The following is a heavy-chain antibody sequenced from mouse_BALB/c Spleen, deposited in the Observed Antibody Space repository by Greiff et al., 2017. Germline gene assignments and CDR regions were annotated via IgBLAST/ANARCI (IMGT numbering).Heavy chain of an antibody. D-gene: IGHD1-1*01. V-gene: IGHV1-7*01. CDR2: INPSTGYT. J-gene: IGHJ2*01. Sequence: VQLVESGAELAKPGASVKMSCKASGYTFTSYWMHWVKQRPGQGLEWIGYINPSTGYTEYNQKFKDKATLTADKSSSTAYMQLSSLTSEDSAVYYCARGATTVVDYWGQGTTLTVSS. CDR1: GYTFTSYW. CDR3: ARGATTVVDY.